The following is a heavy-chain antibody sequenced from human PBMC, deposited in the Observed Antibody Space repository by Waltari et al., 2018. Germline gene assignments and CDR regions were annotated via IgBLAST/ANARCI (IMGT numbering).Heavy chain of an antibody. D-gene: IGHD1-1*01. Sequence: QVQLQESGPGLVKPSQTLSLTCTVSGGSISSGDYSWSWIRQPPGKGLEWIGYIYYSGSTYYNPSLKSRVTISVDTSKNQFSLKLSSVTAADTAVYYCARVGLDRLYYYYMDVWGKGTTVTVSS. J-gene: IGHJ6*03. CDR2: IYYSGST. V-gene: IGHV4-30-4*08. CDR1: GGSISSGDYS. CDR3: ARVGLDRLYYYYMDV.